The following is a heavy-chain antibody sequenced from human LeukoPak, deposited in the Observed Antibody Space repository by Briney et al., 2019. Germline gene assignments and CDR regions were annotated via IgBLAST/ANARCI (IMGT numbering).Heavy chain of an antibody. Sequence: GGSLRLSCAASGFTFSSYEMNWVRQAPGKGLEWVSYIHSGGTVIHYADSVKGRFTISRDNAKNSLYLQMNSLRVEDTAVYYCARESPDWSDSWGQGTLVTVSS. J-gene: IGHJ4*02. CDR3: ARESPDWSDS. D-gene: IGHD3-9*01. CDR2: IHSGGTVI. V-gene: IGHV3-48*03. CDR1: GFTFSSYE.